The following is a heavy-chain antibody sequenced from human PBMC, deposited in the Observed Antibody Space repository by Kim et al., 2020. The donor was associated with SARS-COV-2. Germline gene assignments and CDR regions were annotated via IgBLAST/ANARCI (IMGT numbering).Heavy chain of an antibody. Sequence: SETLSLTCTVSGGSISSRTYYWVWIRQPPGKGLEWIGGVYYSGSTYYKPSLKSRVTISVDTSKNQFSLKLSSVTAADTAVYYCASLYGSGNYYSFDYWGQGTLVTVSS. J-gene: IGHJ4*02. V-gene: IGHV4-39*01. D-gene: IGHD3-10*01. CDR3: ASLYGSGNYYSFDY. CDR1: GGSISSRTYY. CDR2: VYYSGST.